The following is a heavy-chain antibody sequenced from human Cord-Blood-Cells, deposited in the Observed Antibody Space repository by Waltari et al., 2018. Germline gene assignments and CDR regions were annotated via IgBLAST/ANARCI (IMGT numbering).Heavy chain of an antibody. D-gene: IGHD3-10*01. J-gene: IGHJ3*02. V-gene: IGHV1-69*06. Sequence: QVQLVQSGAEVKKPGSSVKVSCKASGGTFSSYAISWVRQAPGQGLEWMGGIIPIFGTANYAQKCQGRVTITADKSTSTAYMELSSLRSEDTAVYYCARVTGFLGKGAFDIWGQGTMVTVSS. CDR2: IIPIFGTA. CDR3: ARVTGFLGKGAFDI. CDR1: GGTFSSYA.